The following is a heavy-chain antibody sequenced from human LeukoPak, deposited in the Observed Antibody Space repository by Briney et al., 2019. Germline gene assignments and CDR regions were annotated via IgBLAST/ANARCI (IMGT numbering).Heavy chain of an antibody. D-gene: IGHD5-18*01. CDR1: GGSISSSSYY. CDR2: IYYSGST. Sequence: SETLSLTCTVSGGSISSSSYYWGWIRQPPGKGLEWIGSIYYSGSTYHNSSLKSRVTISVDTSKNQFSLNLSPVTAADTAVYYCARVLLYTYGYIDYWGQGTLVTVSS. J-gene: IGHJ4*02. V-gene: IGHV4-39*07. CDR3: ARVLLYTYGYIDY.